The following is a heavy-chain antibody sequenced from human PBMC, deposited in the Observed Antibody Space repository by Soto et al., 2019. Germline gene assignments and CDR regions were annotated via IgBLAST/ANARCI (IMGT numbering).Heavy chain of an antibody. CDR1: GFSLSSYW. J-gene: IGHJ4*02. CDR2: IQSDGSST. Sequence: GGSLRLSCAASGFSLSSYWMHWVRQVPGKGLVWVSRIQSDGSSTNYADSVKGRFTISKDNAKNTLYLQMDSLRVEDTAVYYCAREKAVPGTTFDVWGQGTLVTVAS. CDR3: AREKAVPGTTFDV. D-gene: IGHD6-19*01. V-gene: IGHV3-74*01.